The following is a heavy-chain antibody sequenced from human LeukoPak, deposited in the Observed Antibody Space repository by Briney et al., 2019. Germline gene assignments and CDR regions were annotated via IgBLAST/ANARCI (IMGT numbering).Heavy chain of an antibody. CDR2: IYHSGST. CDR1: GGSISSNSYY. V-gene: IGHV4-39*07. Sequence: SETLSLTCTVSGGSISSNSYYWGWIRQPPGKGLEWIGSIYHSGSTYYNPSLKSRVTISVDTSKNQFSLKLSSVTAADTAVYYCARPIVGATMCVIAFDIWGQGTMVTVSS. J-gene: IGHJ3*02. D-gene: IGHD1-26*01. CDR3: ARPIVGATMCVIAFDI.